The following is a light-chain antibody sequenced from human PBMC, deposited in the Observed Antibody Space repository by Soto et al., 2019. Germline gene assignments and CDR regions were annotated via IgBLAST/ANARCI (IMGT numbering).Light chain of an antibody. V-gene: IGLV1-44*01. J-gene: IGLJ2*01. CDR2: TNT. Sequence: QSVLTQPPSASGTPGQSVSISCSGSRSNIGTNPVNWYQQLPGTAPKLLFYTNTQRPSGVPDRFSASKSGTSGSLAISGLQSEDEADYYCAAWDDSLNSVIFGGGTKLTVL. CDR3: AAWDDSLNSVI. CDR1: RSNIGTNP.